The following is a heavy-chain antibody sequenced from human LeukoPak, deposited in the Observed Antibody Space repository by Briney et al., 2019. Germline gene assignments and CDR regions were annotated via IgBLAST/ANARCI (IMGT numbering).Heavy chain of an antibody. CDR1: GFTVSSNY. CDR3: ARGAVAVAVPFDY. V-gene: IGHV3-53*01. J-gene: IGHJ4*02. Sequence: GGSPRLSCAASGFTVSSNYMSWVRQAPGKGLEWVSVIYSGGSTYYADSVKGRFTISRDNSKNTLYLQMNSLRAEDTAVYYCARGAVAVAVPFDYWGQGTLVTVSS. CDR2: IYSGGST. D-gene: IGHD6-19*01.